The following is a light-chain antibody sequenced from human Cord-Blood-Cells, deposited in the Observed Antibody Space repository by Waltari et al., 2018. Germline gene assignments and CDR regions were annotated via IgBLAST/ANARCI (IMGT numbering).Light chain of an antibody. CDR1: SIDVGGYNN. CDR2: EVS. Sequence: QSALTQPPSASGSLGQPATISCTATSIDVGGYNNVPWYQQPPGKAPKLMIYEVSTRPSGVPDRFSGSKSGNTASLTVSGLQAEDEADYYCSSYAGSNNLVFGGGTKLTVL. J-gene: IGLJ2*01. CDR3: SSYAGSNNLV. V-gene: IGLV2-8*01.